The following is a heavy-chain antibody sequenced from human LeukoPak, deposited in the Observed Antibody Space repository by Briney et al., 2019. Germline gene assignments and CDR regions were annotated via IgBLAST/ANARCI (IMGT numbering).Heavy chain of an antibody. D-gene: IGHD3-10*01. CDR1: GGSNSSSNYY. CDR2: MYYSGST. Sequence: SETLPLTCTVSGGSNSSSNYYWGWIPQPPGKGLEWIGSMYYSGSTYYNPSLKSRVTISVDTSKSQFSLKVSSVTAADTAVYYCAREMRSPRGGFDYWDQGTLVTVSS. V-gene: IGHV4-39*07. CDR3: AREMRSPRGGFDY. J-gene: IGHJ4*02.